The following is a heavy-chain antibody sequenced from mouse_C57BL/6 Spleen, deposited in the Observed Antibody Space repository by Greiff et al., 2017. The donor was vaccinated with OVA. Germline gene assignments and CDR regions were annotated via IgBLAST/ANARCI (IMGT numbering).Heavy chain of an antibody. J-gene: IGHJ1*03. D-gene: IGHD1-1*01. Sequence: QVQLQQPGAELVKPGASVKLSCKASGYTFTSYWMQWVKQRPGQGLEWIGEIDPSDSYTNYNQKFKGKATVTVDTSSSTAYMQLSRLTSEDSAVYYCAASYGSSYKYFDVWGTGTTVTVSS. CDR2: IDPSDSYT. CDR1: GYTFTSYW. CDR3: AASYGSSYKYFDV. V-gene: IGHV1-50*01.